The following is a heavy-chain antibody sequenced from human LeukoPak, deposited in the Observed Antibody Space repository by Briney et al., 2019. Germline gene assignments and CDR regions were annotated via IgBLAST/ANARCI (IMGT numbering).Heavy chain of an antibody. V-gene: IGHV3-15*01. Sequence: GGSLRLSCAASGFTFSNAWMSWVRRAPGKGLEWVGRIKSKFDGGTTDYAAPVTGRFTISRDDSKNTLFLQMNSLKTEDAAVYYCATLYSGSYNYFDYWGQGTLVTVSS. J-gene: IGHJ4*02. CDR2: IKSKFDGGTT. D-gene: IGHD1-26*01. CDR3: ATLYSGSYNYFDY. CDR1: GFTFSNAW.